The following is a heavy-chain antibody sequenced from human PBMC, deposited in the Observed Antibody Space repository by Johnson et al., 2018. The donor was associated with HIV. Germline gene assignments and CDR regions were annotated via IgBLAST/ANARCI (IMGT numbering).Heavy chain of an antibody. V-gene: IGHV3-30*02. J-gene: IGHJ3*02. Sequence: QMQLVESGGGVVQPGRSLRLSCAASGFTFSSYDMHWVRQAPGKGLEWVAFIRYDGSNKYYADSVKGRFTISRDNSKNTLYLQMNSLRAEDTAVYYCANKPEQWLVADDAFDIWGQGTMVTVSS. CDR1: GFTFSSYD. CDR3: ANKPEQWLVADDAFDI. D-gene: IGHD6-19*01. CDR2: IRYDGSNK.